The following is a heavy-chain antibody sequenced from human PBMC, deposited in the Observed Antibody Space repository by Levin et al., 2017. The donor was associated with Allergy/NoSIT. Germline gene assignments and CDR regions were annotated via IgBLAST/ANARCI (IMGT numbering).Heavy chain of an antibody. CDR2: INHSGST. J-gene: IGHJ4*02. V-gene: IGHV4-34*01. CDR1: GGSFSGYY. CDR3: AGGFRPNSGSNRGY. D-gene: IGHD6-13*01. Sequence: PSETLSLTCAVYGGSFSGYYWSWIRQPPGKGLEWIGEINHSGSTNYNPSLKSRVTISVDTSKNQFSLKLSAVTAADTAVYYCAGGFRPNSGSNRGYWGQGTLVTVSS.